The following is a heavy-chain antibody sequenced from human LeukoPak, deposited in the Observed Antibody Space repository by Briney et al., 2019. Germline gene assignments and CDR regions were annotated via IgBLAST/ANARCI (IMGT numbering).Heavy chain of an antibody. CDR1: GYTFTGYY. CDR3: ASGIAAQNFDY. V-gene: IGHV1-46*01. CDR2: INPSGGST. J-gene: IGHJ4*02. Sequence: ASVKVSCKASGYTFTGYYMHWVRQAPGQGLEWMGIINPSGGSTSYAQKFQGRVTMTRDMSTSTVYMELSSLRSEDTAVYYCASGIAAQNFDYWGQGTLVTVSS. D-gene: IGHD6-13*01.